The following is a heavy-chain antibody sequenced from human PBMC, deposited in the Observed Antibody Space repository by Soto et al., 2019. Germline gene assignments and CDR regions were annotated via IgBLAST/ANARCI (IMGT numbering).Heavy chain of an antibody. Sequence: SVKGSCKASGYTFTSYYMHWGRQAPVQGLEWMGIINPSGGSTSYAQKFQGRVTMTRDTSTSTVYMELSSLRSEDTAVYYCARVRVAGTEAYYYYGMDVWGQGTTVTVSS. D-gene: IGHD6-19*01. V-gene: IGHV1-46*01. CDR2: INPSGGST. CDR1: GYTFTSYY. J-gene: IGHJ6*02. CDR3: ARVRVAGTEAYYYYGMDV.